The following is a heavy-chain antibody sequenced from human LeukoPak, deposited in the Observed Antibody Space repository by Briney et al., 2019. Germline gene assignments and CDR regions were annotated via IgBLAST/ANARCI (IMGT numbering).Heavy chain of an antibody. CDR1: GYSISSGYY. CDR2: IYHSGST. Sequence: PSETLSLTCTVSGYSISSGYYWGWIRQPPGKGLEWIGSIYHSGSTYYNPSLKSRVTISVDTSKNQFSLKLSSVTAADTAVYYCARGGPSVVVTAIYDYWGQGTLVTVSS. J-gene: IGHJ4*02. CDR3: ARGGPSVVVTAIYDY. V-gene: IGHV4-38-2*02. D-gene: IGHD2-21*02.